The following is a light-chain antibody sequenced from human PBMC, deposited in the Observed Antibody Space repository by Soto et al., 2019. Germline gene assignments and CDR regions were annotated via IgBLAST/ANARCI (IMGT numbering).Light chain of an antibody. CDR2: DVS. J-gene: IGLJ7*01. CDR3: CSYTPSSLDDV. CDR1: SSDVGGYNY. V-gene: IGLV2-14*01. Sequence: QSALTQPASVSGSPGQSITISCTGTSSDVGGYNYVSWYQQHPGKAPKLMIYDVSNRPSGVSNRFSGSKSGNSPSLTIPGPQDEDEDDCYCCSYTPSSLDDVFGTGTQLTVL.